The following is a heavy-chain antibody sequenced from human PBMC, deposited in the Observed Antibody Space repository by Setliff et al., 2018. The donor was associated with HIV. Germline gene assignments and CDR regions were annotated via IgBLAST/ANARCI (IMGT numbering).Heavy chain of an antibody. D-gene: IGHD3-9*01. Sequence: SETLSLTCTVSGGSINSGTYYWSWIRQPAGKGLEWIGRVYNSGSANYNPSLTSRVTMSVDTSKNQFSLNLNSLTAADTAVYYCARRWGDILTGPDTFDIWGQGTMVTVSS. CDR2: VYNSGSA. CDR3: ARRWGDILTGPDTFDI. V-gene: IGHV4-61*02. J-gene: IGHJ3*02. CDR1: GGSINSGTYY.